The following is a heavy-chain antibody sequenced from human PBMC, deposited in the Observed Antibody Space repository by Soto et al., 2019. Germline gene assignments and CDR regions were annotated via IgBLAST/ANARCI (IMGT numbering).Heavy chain of an antibody. V-gene: IGHV3-23*01. CDR3: AKSPAAAVYDYYMFV. Sequence: EVQLLESGGGVVQPGGSLRLSCAASGFTFSSYAMSWVRQAPGKGLEWVSAIRGGGSRTYYADSVKGRFTISRDNSKNQLYLQMDSLRAEDTAVYYCAKSPAAAVYDYYMFVWGKGTTVTVSS. CDR2: IRGGGSRT. CDR1: GFTFSSYA. D-gene: IGHD2-2*01. J-gene: IGHJ6*03.